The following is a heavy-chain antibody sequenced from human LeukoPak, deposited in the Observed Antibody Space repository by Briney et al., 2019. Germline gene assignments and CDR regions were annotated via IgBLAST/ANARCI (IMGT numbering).Heavy chain of an antibody. D-gene: IGHD3-16*01. CDR2: ISYDGSNK. CDR1: GFTFSSYA. V-gene: IGHV3-30-3*01. Sequence: PGGSLRLSCAASGFTFSSYAMHWVRQAPGKGLEWVAVISYDGSNKYYADSVKGRLTISRDNSKNTLYLQMNSLRAEDTAVYYCARDWGKGDYWGQGTLVTVSS. CDR3: ARDWGKGDY. J-gene: IGHJ4*02.